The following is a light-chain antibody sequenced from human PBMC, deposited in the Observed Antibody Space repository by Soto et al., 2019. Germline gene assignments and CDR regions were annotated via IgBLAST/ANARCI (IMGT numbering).Light chain of an antibody. V-gene: IGLV2-14*01. CDR2: EVN. J-gene: IGLJ1*01. Sequence: QSALTQPASVSGSPGQSITISCTGTSCDVGGYNYVCWYQQHPGKAPKLMIFEVNSRPSRVSNRFSGSKSGNTASLTISGLQAEDEADYYCSSYTSSGLYVFGTGTKLTVL. CDR3: SSYTSSGLYV. CDR1: SCDVGGYNY.